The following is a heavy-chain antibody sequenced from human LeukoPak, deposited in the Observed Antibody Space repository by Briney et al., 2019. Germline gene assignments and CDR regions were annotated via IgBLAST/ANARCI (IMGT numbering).Heavy chain of an antibody. CDR3: AREGGFYRPLDY. CDR2: IYYSGST. Sequence: SETLSLTCTVSGASISSYYWSWLRQPPGKGLEWIGYIYYSGSTNYNPSLKSRVTISVDTSKNQFSLKLTSVTAADTAVYYCAREGGFYRPLDYSGQGTLVTVSS. CDR1: GASISSYY. J-gene: IGHJ4*02. V-gene: IGHV4-59*12. D-gene: IGHD3-3*01.